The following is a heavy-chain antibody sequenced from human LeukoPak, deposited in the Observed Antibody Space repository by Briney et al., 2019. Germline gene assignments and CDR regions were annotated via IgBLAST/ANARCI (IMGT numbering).Heavy chain of an antibody. CDR3: AKDSNSGYVSVGPNF. J-gene: IGHJ4*02. V-gene: IGHV3-30*02. CDR1: GFVFSNYG. Sequence: GGSLRLSRAASGFVFSNYGMHWVRQAPGKGLEWVAFVRYDGSNEYYADSVKGRFTISRDNSKNTLYLQMNSLTTEDTGVYSCAKDSNSGYVSVGPNFWGRGTLVTVSS. CDR2: VRYDGSNE. D-gene: IGHD5-12*01.